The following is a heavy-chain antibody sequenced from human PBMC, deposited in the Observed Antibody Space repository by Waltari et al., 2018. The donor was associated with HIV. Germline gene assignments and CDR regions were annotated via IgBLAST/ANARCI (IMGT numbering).Heavy chain of an antibody. CDR1: GFIVSSNY. V-gene: IGHV3-53*01. CDR2: IYSGGST. Sequence: GGGLIQPGGSLRLSCVGSGFIVSSNYMTWVRQAPGKGLEWVSVIYSGGSTDYADSVRGRFSISRDDSKNTLYLQMNSLTVEDTAIYYCVFSYYEYGVDVWGQGATVTVS. CDR3: VFSYYEYGVDV. D-gene: IGHD3-16*01. J-gene: IGHJ6*02.